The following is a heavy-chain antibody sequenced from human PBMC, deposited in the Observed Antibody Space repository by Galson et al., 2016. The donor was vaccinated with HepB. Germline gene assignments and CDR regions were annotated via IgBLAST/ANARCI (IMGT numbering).Heavy chain of an antibody. CDR3: VKSKTRYGYDILTGYPYQFDN. V-gene: IGHV3-30*18. CDR1: GFTFSSFG. CDR2: ISYDANNK. Sequence: SLRLSCAASGFTFSSFGMHWVRQSPGKGLEWVSTISYDANNKYSRESVRGRFTISRDNSQNTLHLQMNNLKAEDTAVYYCVKSKTRYGYDILTGYPYQFDNWGQGTLVTVSS. J-gene: IGHJ4*02. D-gene: IGHD3-9*01.